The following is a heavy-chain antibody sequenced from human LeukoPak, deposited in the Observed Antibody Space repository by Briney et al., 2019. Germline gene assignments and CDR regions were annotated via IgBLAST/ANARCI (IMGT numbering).Heavy chain of an antibody. D-gene: IGHD6-19*01. J-gene: IGHJ4*02. CDR1: GYTFTGYY. CDR2: INPNSGGT. CDR3: ARDMDPGSGWDDFDY. V-gene: IGHV1-2*06. Sequence: ASVKASCKASGYTFTGYYMHWVRQAPGQGLEWMGRINPNSGGTNYAQKFQGRVTMTRDTSISTAYMELSRLRSDDTAVYYCARDMDPGSGWDDFDYWGQGTLVTVSP.